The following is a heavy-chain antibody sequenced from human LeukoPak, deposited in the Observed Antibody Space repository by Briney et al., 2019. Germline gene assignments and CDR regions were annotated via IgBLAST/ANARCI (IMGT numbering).Heavy chain of an antibody. Sequence: PGGSLRLSCAASGFTLSSYNMNWVRQAPGKGLEWVSSSSSSGSYIYHADSVKGRFTISRDSAKNSLYLQMNSLRAEDTAVYYCARESPGWYFDYWGQGTLVTVSS. D-gene: IGHD2-15*01. V-gene: IGHV3-21*01. J-gene: IGHJ4*02. CDR2: SSSSGSYI. CDR3: ARESPGWYFDY. CDR1: GFTLSSYN.